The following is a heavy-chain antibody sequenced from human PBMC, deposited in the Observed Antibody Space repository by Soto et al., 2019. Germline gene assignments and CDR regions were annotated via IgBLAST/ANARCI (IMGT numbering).Heavy chain of an antibody. Sequence: HPGGSLRLSCEASGFTFSNSAMNWVRQAPGKGLEWVSTISGSGGGTYYADSVKGRFTISRDNSKNMVYLQMSSLRAEDTAVYYCAKEKGFNGPISMVRGVFDFWGQGTLVTVSS. CDR1: GFTFSNSA. J-gene: IGHJ4*02. V-gene: IGHV3-23*01. D-gene: IGHD3-10*01. CDR3: AKEKGFNGPISMVRGVFDF. CDR2: ISGSGGGT.